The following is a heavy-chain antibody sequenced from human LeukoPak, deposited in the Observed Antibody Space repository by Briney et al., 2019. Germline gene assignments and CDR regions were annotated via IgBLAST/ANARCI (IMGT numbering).Heavy chain of an antibody. CDR2: IHYTGST. CDR3: ARTYSSFDAFHF. D-gene: IGHD6-6*01. Sequence: SETLSLTCTVPGGSISTDYWTWIRQPPGKGLEWIGYIHYTGSTNYNPSLKSRVSMSADTSKDQFSLKLSSVTAADTALYYCARTYSSFDAFHFWGQGTMVTVSS. CDR1: GGSISTDY. V-gene: IGHV4-59*01. J-gene: IGHJ3*01.